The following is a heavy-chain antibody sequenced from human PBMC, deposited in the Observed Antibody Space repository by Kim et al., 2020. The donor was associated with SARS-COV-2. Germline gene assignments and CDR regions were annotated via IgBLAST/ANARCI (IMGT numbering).Heavy chain of an antibody. D-gene: IGHD6-19*01. V-gene: IGHV3-11*06. CDR3: ARAYSSGWAYFDY. Sequence: KGRFTIPRNNAKNPLYLQMNRLRAGDTAVYYCARAYSSGWAYFDYWGQGTLVTVSS. J-gene: IGHJ4*02.